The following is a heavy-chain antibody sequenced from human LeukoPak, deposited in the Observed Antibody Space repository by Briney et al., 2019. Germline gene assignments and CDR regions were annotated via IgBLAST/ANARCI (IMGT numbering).Heavy chain of an antibody. Sequence: GGCLRLSCAASGFTFRSYAMSWVRQAPGKRLEWVSDISGSGGSTYYADSVKGRFIISRDNSKNTLYLEMNSLRAEDTAVYHCAKRETTVTTNFERWGQGTLVTVSS. D-gene: IGHD4-17*01. J-gene: IGHJ1*01. CDR2: ISGSGGST. V-gene: IGHV3-23*01. CDR1: GFTFRSYA. CDR3: AKRETTVTTNFER.